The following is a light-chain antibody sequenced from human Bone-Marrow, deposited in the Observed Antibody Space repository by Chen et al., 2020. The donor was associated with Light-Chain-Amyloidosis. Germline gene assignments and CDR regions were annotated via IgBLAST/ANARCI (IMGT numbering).Light chain of an antibody. CDR3: QSADSSGTYEVI. J-gene: IGLJ2*01. CDR2: RDT. V-gene: IGLV3-25*03. CDR1: DLPTKY. Sequence: SYEPTQPPSVSVSPGQTARITCSGDDLPTKYAYWYQQKPGQAPVLVIHRDTGRPSGISERFSGSSSGTTATLTISGVQAEDEADYHCQSADSSGTYEVIFGGGTKLTVL.